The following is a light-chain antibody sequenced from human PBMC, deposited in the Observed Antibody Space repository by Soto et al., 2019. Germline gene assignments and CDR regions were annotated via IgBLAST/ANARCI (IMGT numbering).Light chain of an antibody. Sequence: EIVLTQSPGTLSLSPGERATLSCRASQSVSSSYLAWYQQKPGQAPRLLIYGASYRATGIPDRFSGSGSGTDFTLTISRLELEDFAVYYCQQYGSSPETFGQGTKVEIK. CDR3: QQYGSSPET. CDR1: QSVSSSY. J-gene: IGKJ1*01. CDR2: GAS. V-gene: IGKV3-20*01.